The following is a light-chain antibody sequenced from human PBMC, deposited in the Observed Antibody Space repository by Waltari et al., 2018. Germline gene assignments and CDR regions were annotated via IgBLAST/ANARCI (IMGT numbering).Light chain of an antibody. CDR1: QSVSRT. CDR2: DAS. V-gene: IGKV3-20*01. CDR3: QKYGTLPAT. Sequence: EIVLTQSPGTLCLSPGERATLSCRAGQSVSRTLAWYQQKPGQAPRLLIYDASTRATGIPDRFSGSGSGTDFSLTISRLEPEDFAVYYCQKYGTLPATFGQGTKVEIK. J-gene: IGKJ1*01.